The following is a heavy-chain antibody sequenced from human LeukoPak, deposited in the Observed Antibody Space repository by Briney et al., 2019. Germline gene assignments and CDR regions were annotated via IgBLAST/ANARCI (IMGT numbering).Heavy chain of an antibody. CDR2: IIPIFGTA. D-gene: IGHD3-3*01. J-gene: IGHJ6*03. V-gene: IGHV1-69*13. Sequence: ASVKVSCKASGGTFSSYAISWVRQAPGQGLEWMGGIIPIFGTANYAQKFQGRVTITADESTSTAYMELSSLRSDDTAVYYCARVGPSYDFWSGYWANMDVWGKGTTVTVSS. CDR3: ARVGPSYDFWSGYWANMDV. CDR1: GGTFSSYA.